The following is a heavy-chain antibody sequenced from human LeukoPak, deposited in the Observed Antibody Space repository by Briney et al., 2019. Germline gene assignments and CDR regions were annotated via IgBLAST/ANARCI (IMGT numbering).Heavy chain of an antibody. CDR3: ARECVESGGQLAFYYYYYMDV. CDR2: VRGSGDGT. D-gene: IGHD6-6*01. J-gene: IGHJ6*03. CDR1: GFTFSSYA. Sequence: GGSLRLSCAASGFTFSSYAMNWVRQAPGKGLEWVSAVRGSGDGTYYADSVKGRFTISRDNAKNSLYLQMNSLRAEDTAVYYCARECVESGGQLAFYYYYYMDVWGKGTTVTVSS. V-gene: IGHV3-23*01.